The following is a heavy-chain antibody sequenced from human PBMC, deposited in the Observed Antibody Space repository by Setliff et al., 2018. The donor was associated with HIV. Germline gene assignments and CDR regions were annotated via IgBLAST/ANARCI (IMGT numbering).Heavy chain of an antibody. V-gene: IGHV3-72*01. Sequence: GGSLRLSCVASGVSISDHEMGWVRQAPGKGLEWVGRTRHRDNSYITEYAASVKGRFTVSRDDSKNTLYLQMNSLRVEDTAAYFCAKGVKWLDPWGQGTLVTVSS. J-gene: IGHJ5*02. D-gene: IGHD3-16*01. CDR1: GVSISDHE. CDR3: AKGVKWLDP. CDR2: TRHRDNSYIT.